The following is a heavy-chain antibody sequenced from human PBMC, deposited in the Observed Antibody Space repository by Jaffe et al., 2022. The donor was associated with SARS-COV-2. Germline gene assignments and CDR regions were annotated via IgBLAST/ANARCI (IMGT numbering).Heavy chain of an antibody. CDR1: GYTFSNYF. J-gene: IGHJ5*01. CDR2: ITPSTGDT. Sequence: QVQLVQSGAEVKKPGASVKLSCRASGYTFSNYFLHWVRQAPGHGLEWVGIITPSTGDTTYAQSFQGRVTLTRDTSTSTVYMELSSLTSDDTAVYYCARENGSCDSWGQGTLVTVSS. V-gene: IGHV1-46*01. CDR3: ARENGSCDS. D-gene: IGHD1-26*01.